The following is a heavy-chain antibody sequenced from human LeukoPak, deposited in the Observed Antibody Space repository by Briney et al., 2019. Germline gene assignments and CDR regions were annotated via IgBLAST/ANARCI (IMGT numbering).Heavy chain of an antibody. D-gene: IGHD3-22*01. Sequence: SVKVSCKASGGTFSSYAISWVRQAPGQGLEWMGGIIPIFGTANYAQKFQGRVTMTEDTSTDTAYMELSSLRSEDTAVYYCATFGYYYDSRKNAFDIWGQGTMVTVSS. CDR1: GGTFSSYA. V-gene: IGHV1-69*06. CDR2: IIPIFGTA. CDR3: ATFGYYYDSRKNAFDI. J-gene: IGHJ3*02.